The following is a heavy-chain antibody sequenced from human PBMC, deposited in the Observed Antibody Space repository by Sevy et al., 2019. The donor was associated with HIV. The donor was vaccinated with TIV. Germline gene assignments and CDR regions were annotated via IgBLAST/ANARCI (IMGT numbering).Heavy chain of an antibody. Sequence: GGSLRLSCAASGFTFSSYSMNWVRQAPGKGLEWVSYISSSSSTIYYADSVKGRFTISRDNAKNSLYLQMNSLRDEDTAVYYCARGELERRAYYYYGTDVWGQGTTVTVSS. CDR2: ISSSSSTI. D-gene: IGHD1-1*01. CDR3: ARGELERRAYYYYGTDV. J-gene: IGHJ6*02. CDR1: GFTFSSYS. V-gene: IGHV3-48*02.